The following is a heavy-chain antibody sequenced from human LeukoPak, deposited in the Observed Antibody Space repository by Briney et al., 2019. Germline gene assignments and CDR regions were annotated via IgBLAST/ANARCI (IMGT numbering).Heavy chain of an antibody. CDR3: ASLLSA. V-gene: IGHV3-53*01. CDR2: IYSGGSA. CDR1: DFTVSSNF. D-gene: IGHD2/OR15-2a*01. J-gene: IGHJ3*01. Sequence: GGSLRLSCAASDFTVSSNFMSWVRQAPGKGLEWVSVIYSGGSAYYTDSVKGRFTISRDNSKNTLYLQMNSLRADDTAVYYCASLLSAWGQGTMVTVSS.